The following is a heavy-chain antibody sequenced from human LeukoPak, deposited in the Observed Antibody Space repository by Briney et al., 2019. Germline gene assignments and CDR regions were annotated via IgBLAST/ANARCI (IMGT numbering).Heavy chain of an antibody. CDR1: GFSFSNHW. V-gene: IGHV3-74*01. D-gene: IGHD1-26*01. J-gene: IGHJ6*02. CDR3: ARDWVVGGSRYYYYGMDV. Sequence: GGSLRLSCAASGFSFSNHWMHWVRQAPGKGLVWVSRIRGDGLDTNYADSVKGRFTISRDNAKNTLYLQMNSLTAEDTAVYYCARDWVVGGSRYYYYGMDVWGQGTTVTVSS. CDR2: IRGDGLDT.